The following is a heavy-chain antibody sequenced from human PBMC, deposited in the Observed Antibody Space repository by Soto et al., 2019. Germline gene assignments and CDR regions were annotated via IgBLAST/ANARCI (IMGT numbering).Heavy chain of an antibody. CDR3: ARGGMVIIPTATAFDY. Sequence: LSLTCTVSGGSISTYYWSWIRQPAVKGLEWIGRIYASGSTNYNPSLKSRVTMSVATSKNQFSLKLSSVTAADTAVYYCARGGMVIIPTATAFDYWGQGTLVTVSS. CDR1: GGSISTYY. J-gene: IGHJ4*02. CDR2: IYASGST. D-gene: IGHD2-2*01. V-gene: IGHV4-4*07.